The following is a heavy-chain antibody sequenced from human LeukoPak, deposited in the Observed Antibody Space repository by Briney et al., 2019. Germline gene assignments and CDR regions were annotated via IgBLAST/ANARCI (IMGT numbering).Heavy chain of an antibody. Sequence: ASVKVSCKTSGYTFTNYYVHWVRQAPGQGLEWMGWISAYNGNTNYAQKLQGRVTMTTDTSTSTAYMELRSLRSDDTAVYYCARGPAGGKYFDYWGQGTLVTVSS. J-gene: IGHJ4*02. CDR3: ARGPAGGKYFDY. CDR1: GYTFTNYY. V-gene: IGHV1-18*04. CDR2: ISAYNGNT. D-gene: IGHD6-19*01.